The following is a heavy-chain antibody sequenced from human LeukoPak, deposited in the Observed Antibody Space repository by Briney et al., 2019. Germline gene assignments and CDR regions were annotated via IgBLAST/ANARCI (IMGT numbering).Heavy chain of an antibody. CDR3: ARDFPTRVPILGSFDY. CDR1: GFTFSDYY. J-gene: IGHJ4*02. D-gene: IGHD1-26*01. CDR2: ISSSGSTI. Sequence: GGSLRLSCAASGFTFSDYYMSWIRQAPGKGLEWVSNISSSGSTIYYADSVKGRFTISRDNAKNSLYLQMNSLRAEDTAVYYCARDFPTRVPILGSFDYWGQGTLVTVSS. V-gene: IGHV3-11*04.